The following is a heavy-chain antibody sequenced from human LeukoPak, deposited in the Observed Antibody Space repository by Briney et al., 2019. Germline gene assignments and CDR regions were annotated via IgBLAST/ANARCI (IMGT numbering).Heavy chain of an antibody. CDR2: SDPNSGGT. CDR3: ARGSYGDYGDFAY. CDR1: GYSFKDYY. Sequence: ASVKLSCKASGYSFKDYYVHWLRQAPGQGPEWLGWSDPNSGGTDIAQKFQGRVTMTRDTSLRTAYMELSRLRSDDTAVYYCARGSYGDYGDFAYWVQGTLVIVSS. D-gene: IGHD4-17*01. V-gene: IGHV1-2*02. J-gene: IGHJ4*02.